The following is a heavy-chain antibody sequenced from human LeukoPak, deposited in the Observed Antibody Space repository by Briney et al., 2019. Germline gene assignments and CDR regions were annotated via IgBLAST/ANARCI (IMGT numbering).Heavy chain of an antibody. J-gene: IGHJ4*02. V-gene: IGHV3-53*01. CDR3: ARDVGDEGNY. Sequence: GGSLRLSCAASGFTVSSNYMSWVRQAPGKGLEWVSVIYSGGSTYYADSVKDRFTISRDNSKNTLYLQMSSLRTADTAVYYCARDVGDEGNYWGQGTLVTVSS. CDR1: GFTVSSNY. D-gene: IGHD3-16*01. CDR2: IYSGGST.